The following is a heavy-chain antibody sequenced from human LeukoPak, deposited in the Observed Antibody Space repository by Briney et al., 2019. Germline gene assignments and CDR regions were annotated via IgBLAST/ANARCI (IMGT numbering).Heavy chain of an antibody. J-gene: IGHJ4*02. Sequence: ASVKVSCKASGYTFTGYYRHWVRQASGQGLEWMGWMNANSGGTNYVQKFEGRVTMTRDTSISTAYMELRRLRSDDTAVYYCARTLIGEQDYWGQGTLVTVSS. CDR1: GYTFTGYY. CDR2: MNANSGGT. D-gene: IGHD3-10*01. V-gene: IGHV1-2*02. CDR3: ARTLIGEQDY.